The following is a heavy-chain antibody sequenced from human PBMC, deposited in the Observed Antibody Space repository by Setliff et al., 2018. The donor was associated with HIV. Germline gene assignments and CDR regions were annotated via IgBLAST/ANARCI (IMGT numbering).Heavy chain of an antibody. CDR3: ARIDPGKFWSLDC. Sequence: SETLSLTCTVSGGSISSTVYYWGWIRQPAGKGMEWIGRSGDTIYNPSLESRVTISVDTSRNQFSLRLSSVTAADTAVYYCARIDPGKFWSLDCWGRGTLVTVSS. D-gene: IGHD1-1*01. CDR2: SGDT. V-gene: IGHV4-39*07. J-gene: IGHJ4*02. CDR1: GGSISSTVYY.